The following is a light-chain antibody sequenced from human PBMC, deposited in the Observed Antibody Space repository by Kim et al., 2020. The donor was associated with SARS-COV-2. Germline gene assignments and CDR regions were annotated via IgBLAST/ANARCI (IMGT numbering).Light chain of an antibody. J-gene: IGKJ2*03. CDR2: TTS. CDR1: QSITRF. CDR3: QQSYSNPYS. V-gene: IGKV1-39*01. Sequence: SAAVGDRVTITYRASQSITRFSNWYQQKPGEAPKLLIYTTSNLRSGVPSRFSGSGSGTDFTLTINNLQPEDFAIYYCQQSYSNPYSFGQGTKLEI.